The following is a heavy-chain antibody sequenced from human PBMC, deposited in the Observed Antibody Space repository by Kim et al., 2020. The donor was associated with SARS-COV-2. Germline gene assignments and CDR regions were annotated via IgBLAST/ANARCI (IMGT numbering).Heavy chain of an antibody. CDR1: GFIFSASW. CDR2: IKSDGSQT. V-gene: IGHV3-7*03. D-gene: IGHD2-8*02. Sequence: GGSLRLSCAASGFIFSASWMTWVRQAPGKGLEWVATIKSDGSQTYYVDSVRGRFTISRDNSKNSLYLQMDGLRAEDTAMFYCARQSWTGAARFDYWGQGALVTVPA. CDR3: ARQSWTGAARFDY. J-gene: IGHJ4*02.